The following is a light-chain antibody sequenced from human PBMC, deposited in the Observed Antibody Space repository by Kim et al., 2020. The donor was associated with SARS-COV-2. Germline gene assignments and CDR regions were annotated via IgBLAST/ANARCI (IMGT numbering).Light chain of an antibody. CDR3: QQYDNWPPLT. Sequence: SPGERAPLSCRASQSIGSNLAWYQQKPGQAPRLLIYGASTRATGIPARFSGSGSETEFTLTISSLQSEDFAVYYCQQYDNWPPLTFGGGTKVDIK. CDR2: GAS. CDR1: QSIGSN. V-gene: IGKV3-15*01. J-gene: IGKJ4*01.